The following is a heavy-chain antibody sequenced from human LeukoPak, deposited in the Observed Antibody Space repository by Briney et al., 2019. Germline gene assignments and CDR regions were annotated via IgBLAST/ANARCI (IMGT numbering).Heavy chain of an antibody. Sequence: PSETLSLTCAVYGGSFSGYYWSWIRQPPEKGLEWIGEINHSGSTNYNPSLKSRVTISVDTSKNQFSLKLSSVTAADTAVYYCARRQRLEWLRFKGGFDYWGQGTLVTVSS. D-gene: IGHD5-12*01. J-gene: IGHJ4*02. CDR1: GGSFSGYY. V-gene: IGHV4-34*01. CDR2: INHSGST. CDR3: ARRQRLEWLRFKGGFDY.